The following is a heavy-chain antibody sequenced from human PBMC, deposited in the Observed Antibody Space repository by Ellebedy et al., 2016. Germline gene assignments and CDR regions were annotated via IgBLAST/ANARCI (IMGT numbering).Heavy chain of an antibody. CDR2: ISGSGGST. CDR3: AKEGGYDFWSGYWSYYYGMDV. J-gene: IGHJ6*02. CDR1: GFTFSSYA. Sequence: GGSLRLSCAASGFTFSSYAMSWVRQAPGKGLEWVSAISGSGGSTYYADSVKGRFTISRDNSKNTLYLQMNSLRAEDTAVYYCAKEGGYDFWSGYWSYYYGMDVWGQGTTVTVSS. V-gene: IGHV3-23*01. D-gene: IGHD3-3*01.